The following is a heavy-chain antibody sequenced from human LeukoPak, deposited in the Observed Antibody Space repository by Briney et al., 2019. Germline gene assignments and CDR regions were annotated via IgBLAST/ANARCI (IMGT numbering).Heavy chain of an antibody. V-gene: IGHV3-20*04. CDR1: GFTFDDYG. CDR3: AKGGLAYCGGDCYYDAFDI. J-gene: IGHJ3*02. D-gene: IGHD2-21*02. Sequence: PGGSLRLSCAASGFTFDDYGMSWVRQAPGKGLESVSGINWNGGSAGYADSVKGRFTISRDNAKNTLYLQMNSLRAEDTAVYYCAKGGLAYCGGDCYYDAFDIWGQGTMVTVSS. CDR2: INWNGGSA.